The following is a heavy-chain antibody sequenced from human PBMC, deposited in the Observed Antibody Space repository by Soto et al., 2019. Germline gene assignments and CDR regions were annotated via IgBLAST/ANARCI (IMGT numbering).Heavy chain of an antibody. D-gene: IGHD1-7*01. CDR3: VRRVSGNYDY. V-gene: IGHV3-64*01. Sequence: EVQLAESGGGMVQPGGSLRLSCVASGFTFSSYDMHWVRQAPGKGLEYVSSISSNGGTTYYGNSVKGRFTISRDNSKNTPYLQLGSLRAEDMAVYYCVRRVSGNYDYWGQGTLLTVSS. CDR2: ISSNGGTT. J-gene: IGHJ4*02. CDR1: GFTFSSYD.